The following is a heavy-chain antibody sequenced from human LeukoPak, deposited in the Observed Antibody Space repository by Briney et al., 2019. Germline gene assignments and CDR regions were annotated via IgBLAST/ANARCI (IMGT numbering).Heavy chain of an antibody. V-gene: IGHV1-69*13. Sequence: SVTVSCTASGGTFSSYAISWVRQAPGQGLEWMGGIIPIFGTANYAQKFQGRVTITADESTRTAYMELSSLRSEDTAVYYCARSGRDSSSFSDPISGHYYYYYGMDVWGQGTTVTVSS. CDR1: GGTFSSYA. J-gene: IGHJ6*02. CDR2: IIPIFGTA. CDR3: ARSGRDSSSFSDPISGHYYYYYGMDV. D-gene: IGHD6-13*01.